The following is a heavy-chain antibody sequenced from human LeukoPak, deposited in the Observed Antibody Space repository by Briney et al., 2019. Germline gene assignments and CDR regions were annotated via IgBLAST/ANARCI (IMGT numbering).Heavy chain of an antibody. V-gene: IGHV1-8*01. D-gene: IGHD2-8*01. Sequence: ASVKVSCKASGYTFTTYDINWVRQATGQGPEWMGWMNPNSGNTGYAQKFQGRVTMTRNTSISTAYMELSSLRSEDTAVYYCARGSLSRDIVLMVYAIDDKNWFDPWGQGTLVTVSS. CDR1: GYTFTTYD. J-gene: IGHJ5*02. CDR3: ARGSLSRDIVLMVYAIDDKNWFDP. CDR2: MNPNSGNT.